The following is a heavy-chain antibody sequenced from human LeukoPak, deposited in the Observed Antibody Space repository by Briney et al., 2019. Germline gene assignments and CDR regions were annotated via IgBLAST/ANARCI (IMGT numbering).Heavy chain of an antibody. V-gene: IGHV4-38-2*02. D-gene: IGHD6-6*01. CDR1: GYSISSGYY. Sequence: SETLSLTCAVSGYSISSGYYWGWIRQPPGKGLEWIGSIYHSGSTYYNPSLKSRVTISVDTSKSQFSLKLSSVTAADTAVYYCAREDSSSSYYMDVWGKGTTVTVSS. CDR2: IYHSGST. CDR3: AREDSSSSYYMDV. J-gene: IGHJ6*03.